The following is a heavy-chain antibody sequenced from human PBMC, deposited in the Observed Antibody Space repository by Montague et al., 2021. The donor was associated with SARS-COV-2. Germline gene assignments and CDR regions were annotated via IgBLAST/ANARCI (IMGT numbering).Heavy chain of an antibody. D-gene: IGHD6-19*01. V-gene: IGHV4-59*08. J-gene: IGHJ5*02. CDR1: GGSISSYY. Sequence: SETLSLTCTVSGGSISSYYWSWIRQPPGKGLEWIGYIFYSGNTNHNPSLKSRVTISIDTSKNQFSLKLRSVTAADTAVYYRARHPSYSSGWYDWFDPWGQGTLVTVSS. CDR3: ARHPSYSSGWYDWFDP. CDR2: IFYSGNT.